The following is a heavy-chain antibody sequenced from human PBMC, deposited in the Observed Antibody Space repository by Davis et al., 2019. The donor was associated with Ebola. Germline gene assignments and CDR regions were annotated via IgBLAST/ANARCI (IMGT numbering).Heavy chain of an antibody. V-gene: IGHV1-46*01. CDR3: ARHRMTTVTYYYYGMDV. CDR2: INPSGGST. J-gene: IGHJ6*02. CDR1: GYTFTSYY. D-gene: IGHD4-17*01. Sequence: AASVKVSCKASGYTFTSYYMHWVRQAPGQGLEWMGIINPSGGSTSYAQKFQGRVTMTRDTSTSTVYMELSSLRSEDTAVYYCARHRMTTVTYYYYGMDVWGQGTTVTVSS.